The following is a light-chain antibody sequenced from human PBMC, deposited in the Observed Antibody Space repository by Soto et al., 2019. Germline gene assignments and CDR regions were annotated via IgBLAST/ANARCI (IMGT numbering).Light chain of an antibody. J-gene: IGKJ1*01. CDR1: ESVSSTS. Sequence: EIVLTQSPGTLSLSPGERGTLSCRASESVSSTSLAWYQQKPGQAPRLLMYGVSSRATGIPARFSGSGSGTDFTLTINRLEPEDFAVYSCQQYDNSVWTFGQGTKVEIK. CDR2: GVS. CDR3: QQYDNSVWT. V-gene: IGKV3-20*01.